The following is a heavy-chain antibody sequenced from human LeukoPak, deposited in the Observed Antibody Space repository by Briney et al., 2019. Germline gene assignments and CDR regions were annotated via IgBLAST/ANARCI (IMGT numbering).Heavy chain of an antibody. D-gene: IGHD1-26*01. Sequence: ASVKVSCKASGYTFTGYYMHWVRQAPGQGLEWMGWINPNSGGTNYSQKFQGRVTITRDTSASTAYMELSSLRSEDTAVYYCAREPGGAFDIWGQGTMVTVSS. CDR2: INPNSGGT. J-gene: IGHJ3*02. V-gene: IGHV1-2*02. CDR3: AREPGGAFDI. CDR1: GYTFTGYY.